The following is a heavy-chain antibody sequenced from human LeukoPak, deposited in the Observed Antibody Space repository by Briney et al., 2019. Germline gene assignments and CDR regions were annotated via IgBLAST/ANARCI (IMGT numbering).Heavy chain of an antibody. V-gene: IGHV6-1*01. CDR1: GDSVSSNSAA. CDR3: ARVAEMATIKAGWFDP. J-gene: IGHJ5*02. CDR2: TYYRSKWYN. D-gene: IGHD5-24*01. Sequence: SQTLSLTCAISGDSVSSNSAAWNWIRQSPSRGLEWLGRTYYRSKWYNDYAVSVKSRITINPDTSKNQFSLQLNSVTPEDTAVYYCARVAEMATIKAGWFDPWGQGTLVTVSS.